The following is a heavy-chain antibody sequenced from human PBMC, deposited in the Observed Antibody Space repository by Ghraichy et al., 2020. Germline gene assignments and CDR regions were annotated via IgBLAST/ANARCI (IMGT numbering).Heavy chain of an antibody. CDR3: AKDYDFWSAYFDY. V-gene: IGHV3-23*01. D-gene: IGHD3-3*01. CDR1: GFTFSSYA. J-gene: IGHJ4*02. CDR2: ISGSGGST. Sequence: GGSLRLSCAASGFTFSSYAMSWVRQAPGKGLEWVSAISGSGGSTYYADSVKGRFTISRDNSKNTLYLQMKSLRAEDTAVYYCAKDYDFWSAYFDYWGQGTLVTVSS.